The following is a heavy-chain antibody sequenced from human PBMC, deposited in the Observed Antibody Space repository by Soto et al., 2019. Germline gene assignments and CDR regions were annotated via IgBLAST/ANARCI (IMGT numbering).Heavy chain of an antibody. V-gene: IGHV1-69*13. J-gene: IGHJ6*02. D-gene: IGHD6-13*01. CDR3: ARDRWSSLGMDV. CDR2: IIPIFGTA. Sequence: SVKVSCKASGGTFSNSVISWVRQAPGQGLEWMGGIIPIFGTANYAQKFQGRVTITADESTSTAYMELSSLRSEDTAVYYCARDRWSSLGMDVWGQGTTVTVSS. CDR1: GGTFSNSV.